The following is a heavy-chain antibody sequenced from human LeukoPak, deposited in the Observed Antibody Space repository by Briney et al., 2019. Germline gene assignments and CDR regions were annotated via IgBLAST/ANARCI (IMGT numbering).Heavy chain of an antibody. CDR1: GGTFSSYA. D-gene: IGHD2-2*01. J-gene: IGHJ5*02. Sequence: ASVKVSCKASGGTFSSYAISWVRQAPGQGLEWMGGIIPIFGTANYAQKFQGRVTITADKSRSTAYMELSSLRSEDTAVYYCARGGRSSTSCQGGVWFDPWGQGTLVTVSS. CDR2: IIPIFGTA. V-gene: IGHV1-69*06. CDR3: ARGGRSSTSCQGGVWFDP.